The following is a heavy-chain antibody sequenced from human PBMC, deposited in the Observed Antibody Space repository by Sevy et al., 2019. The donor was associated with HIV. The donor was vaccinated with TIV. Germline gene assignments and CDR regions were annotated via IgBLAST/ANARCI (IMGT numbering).Heavy chain of an antibody. J-gene: IGHJ4*02. V-gene: IGHV4-59*08. CDR3: AGENAWGRGYS. CDR1: GGSITSLY. D-gene: IGHD1-26*01. CDR2: ICYNGHI. Sequence: SETLSLTCTVSGGSITSLYWNWIRQPPGKGLGWIANICYNGHINYNPSLKSRVTLSLDTSKNQFSLRLSSVTAADTAMYYCAGENAWGRGYSWGQGTLVTVSS.